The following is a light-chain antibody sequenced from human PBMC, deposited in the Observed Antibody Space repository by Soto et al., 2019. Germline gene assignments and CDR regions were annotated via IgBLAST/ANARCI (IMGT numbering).Light chain of an antibody. J-gene: IGKJ5*01. Sequence: DIVMTQSPDSLAVSLGERATFNCKSSQSVLYSSNNKNYLAWYQQKPGQPPKLLIYWASTRESGVPDRFSGSGSGKDFTLTISSLQAEDVAVYYCQQYYNKVTFGQGTRLEIK. CDR2: WAS. CDR3: QQYYNKVT. CDR1: QSVLYSSNNKNY. V-gene: IGKV4-1*01.